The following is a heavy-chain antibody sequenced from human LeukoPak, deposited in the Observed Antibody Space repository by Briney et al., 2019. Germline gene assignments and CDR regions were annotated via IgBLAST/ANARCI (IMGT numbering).Heavy chain of an antibody. D-gene: IGHD2-15*01. J-gene: IGHJ4*02. CDR2: ISSSSSYI. CDR1: GFTFSGYS. Sequence: GGSLRLSCAASGFTFSGYSMNWVRQAPGKGLEWVSSISSSSSYIYYADSVKGRFTISRDNAKNSLYLQMNSLRAEDTAVYYCARASWYCSGGSCFDYWGQGTLVTVSS. CDR3: ARASWYCSGGSCFDY. V-gene: IGHV3-21*01.